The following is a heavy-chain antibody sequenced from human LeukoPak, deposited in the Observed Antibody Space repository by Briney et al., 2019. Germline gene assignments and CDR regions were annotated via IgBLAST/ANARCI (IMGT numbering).Heavy chain of an antibody. D-gene: IGHD3-10*01. J-gene: IGHJ4*02. Sequence: PGGSLRLSCVASGFTFSSYGMHWVRQAPGKGLEWVAVIWFDGSNKYYADSVKGRFTISRDNSKNTVYLQMNSLRAEDTAMYYCARPYYYGSGSYYPLDYWGQGTLVTVSS. CDR3: ARPYYYGSGSYYPLDY. CDR1: GFTFSSYG. CDR2: IWFDGSNK. V-gene: IGHV3-33*08.